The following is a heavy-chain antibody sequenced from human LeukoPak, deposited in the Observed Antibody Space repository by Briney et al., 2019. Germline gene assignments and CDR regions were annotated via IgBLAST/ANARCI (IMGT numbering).Heavy chain of an antibody. D-gene: IGHD6-19*01. J-gene: IGHJ4*02. CDR2: IYYTGTT. CDR1: GGSISTGSYY. Sequence: SETLSLACTVSGGSISTGSYYWGWIRLPPGKGLEWIGIIYYTGTTNYNPSLKSRVTISVDTSKNQFSLKLSSVTAADTAVYYCARYSTGSGWYYYFDYWGQGTLVTVSS. CDR3: ARYSTGSGWYYYFDY. V-gene: IGHV4-39*01.